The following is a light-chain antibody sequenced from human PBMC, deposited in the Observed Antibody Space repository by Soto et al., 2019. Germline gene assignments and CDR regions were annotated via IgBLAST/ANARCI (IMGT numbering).Light chain of an antibody. CDR3: QQRSNWPRT. CDR1: QSVSSY. V-gene: IGKV3-11*01. J-gene: IGKJ1*01. Sequence: EIVLTQSPATLSLSPGERATLSCRASQSVSSYLAWYQQKPGQAPRLLIYDASNRATGIPVRFSGSGSGTAFTLTISSLEPEDFAVYYCQQRSNWPRTFGPGTKVDIK. CDR2: DAS.